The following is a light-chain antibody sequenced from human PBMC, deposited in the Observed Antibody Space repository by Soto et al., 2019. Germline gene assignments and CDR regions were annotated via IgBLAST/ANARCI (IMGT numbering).Light chain of an antibody. CDR1: SSDVGGYNY. CDR3: SSYTSSSTLSG. CDR2: DVS. Sequence: QSALTQPASVSGSPGQSITISCTGTSSDVGGYNYVSWYQQHPGKAPKLMIYDVSNRPSGVSNRFSGSKSGNTASLTISGLQAEDEADYYCSSYTSSSTLSGFGTGTKLTV. V-gene: IGLV2-14*01. J-gene: IGLJ1*01.